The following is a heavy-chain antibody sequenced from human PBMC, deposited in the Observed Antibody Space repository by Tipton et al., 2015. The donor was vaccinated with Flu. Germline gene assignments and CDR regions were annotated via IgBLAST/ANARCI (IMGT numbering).Heavy chain of an antibody. CDR2: VYFTGST. CDR3: ARGQAYYYDNSGYYPWYFDL. V-gene: IGHV4-61*01. D-gene: IGHD3-22*01. J-gene: IGHJ2*01. Sequence: TLSLTCSVSGDSIGSGYYWGWIRQPPGRGLEWIGYVYFTGSTNYNPSLKSRVTTSVDTSKNQFSLKLRSVTAADTAVYYCARGQAYYYDNSGYYPWYFDLWGRGTLVTVSS. CDR1: GDSIGSGYY.